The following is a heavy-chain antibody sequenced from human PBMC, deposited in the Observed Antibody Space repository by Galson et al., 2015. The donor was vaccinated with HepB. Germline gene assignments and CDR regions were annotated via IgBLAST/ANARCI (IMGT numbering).Heavy chain of an antibody. J-gene: IGHJ4*02. V-gene: IGHV3-74*01. CDR1: GFTFGSYA. Sequence: SLRLSCAASGFTFGSYAMSWVRQAPGKGLVWVSRINSDGSSTINADSVKGRFTISRDNAKNTLYLQMNSLRAEDTAVYYCARGGGSLDYWGQGALVTVSS. D-gene: IGHD1-26*01. CDR2: INSDGSST. CDR3: ARGGGSLDY.